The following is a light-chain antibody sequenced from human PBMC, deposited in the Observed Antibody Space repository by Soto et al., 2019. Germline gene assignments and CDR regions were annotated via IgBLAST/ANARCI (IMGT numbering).Light chain of an antibody. J-gene: IGKJ2*01. CDR1: QSVLYSSNNKNY. CDR2: WAS. Sequence: DIVMTQSPDSLAVSLGERATINCKSSQSVLYSSNNKNYLAWYQQKPGQPPKLLIYWASTRESGVPDRFSGSGSWTEFTLTIISLQAEDVAVYYCQQYYSTPPYTFGQGTKLEIK. V-gene: IGKV4-1*01. CDR3: QQYYSTPPYT.